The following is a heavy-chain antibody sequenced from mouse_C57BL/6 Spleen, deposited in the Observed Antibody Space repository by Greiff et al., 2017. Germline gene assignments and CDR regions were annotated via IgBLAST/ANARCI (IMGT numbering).Heavy chain of an antibody. J-gene: IGHJ3*01. CDR2: IYPRDGST. Sequence: VKLQESGPELVKPGASVKLSCKASGYTFTSYDINWVKQRPGQGLEWIGWIYPRDGSTKYNEKFKGKATLTVDTSSSTAYMELHSLTSEDSAVYFCASDGYYERFAYWGQGTLVTVSA. CDR1: GYTFTSYD. CDR3: ASDGYYERFAY. D-gene: IGHD2-3*01. V-gene: IGHV1-85*01.